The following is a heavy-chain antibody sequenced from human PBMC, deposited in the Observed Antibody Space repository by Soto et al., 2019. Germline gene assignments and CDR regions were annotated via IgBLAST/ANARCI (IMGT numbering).Heavy chain of an antibody. Sequence: PSETLSLTCTVSGGSTIAYYWNSKQQPPEKGLQWIRYTYYSGSTTYNPSLKSRVTISVDSSKNQFSLKLDSVTPSDTSVYYCAGVRGTAGMRYFVYWGPGALVAVSS. CDR1: GGSTIAYY. D-gene: IGHD6-13*01. CDR2: TYYSGST. J-gene: IGHJ4*02. CDR3: AGVRGTAGMRYFVY. V-gene: IGHV4-59*01.